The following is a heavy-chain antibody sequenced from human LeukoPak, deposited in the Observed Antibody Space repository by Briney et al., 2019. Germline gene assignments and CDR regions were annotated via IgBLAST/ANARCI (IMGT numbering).Heavy chain of an antibody. V-gene: IGHV3-23*01. CDR2: ISGSGGST. D-gene: IGHD2-21*02. CDR3: AKEYIVVVTA. Sequence: GGTLRLSCAASGFTFSSYGMSWVRQAPGKGLEWVSAISGSGGSTYYADSVKGRFTISRDNSKNTLYLQKNSLRAEDTAVYYCAKEYIVVVTAWGQGTLVTVSS. J-gene: IGHJ5*02. CDR1: GFTFSSYG.